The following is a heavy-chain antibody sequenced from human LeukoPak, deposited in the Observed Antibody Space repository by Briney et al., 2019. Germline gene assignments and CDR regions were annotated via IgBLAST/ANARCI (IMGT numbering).Heavy chain of an antibody. Sequence: ASVKVSCKASGYTFTSYYMHWVRQAPGQGLGWMGIINPSGGSTSYAQKFQGRVTITRDTSASTAYMDLSSLRSEDTAVYYCAREIDRDGYNRFFDYWGQGILVTVSS. J-gene: IGHJ4*02. CDR1: GYTFTSYY. V-gene: IGHV1-46*01. CDR2: INPSGGST. CDR3: AREIDRDGYNRFFDY. D-gene: IGHD5-24*01.